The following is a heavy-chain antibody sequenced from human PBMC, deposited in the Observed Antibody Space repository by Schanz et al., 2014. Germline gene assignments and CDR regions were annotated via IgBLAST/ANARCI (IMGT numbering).Heavy chain of an antibody. D-gene: IGHD3-10*01. CDR1: EFTFSTDA. J-gene: IGHJ4*02. CDR3: ARIGGSVFDY. V-gene: IGHV3-23*01. CDR2: ISASGGDT. Sequence: EVHLLDSGGGLVQPGGSLRLSCAASEFTFSTDAMSWVRQAPGKGLEWLSVISASGGDTYYADSVKGRFTISRDNSKNSLYLQMNSLRAEDTAVYYCARIGGSVFDYWAQGTLVTVSS.